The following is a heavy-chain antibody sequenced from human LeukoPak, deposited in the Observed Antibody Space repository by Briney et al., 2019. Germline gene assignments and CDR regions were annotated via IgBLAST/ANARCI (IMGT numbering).Heavy chain of an antibody. CDR2: IYPGDSDT. Sequence: GESLKISCRVSGYAFASYWIGWVRPMPGKGLEWMGMIYPGDSDTRYSPSFQGQINISADKSISTAYLQWSSLKASDTAMYYCASKYYYDSSGYYWDEYFQHWGQGTLVTVSS. J-gene: IGHJ1*01. V-gene: IGHV5-51*01. CDR1: GYAFASYW. CDR3: ASKYYYDSSGYYWDEYFQH. D-gene: IGHD3-22*01.